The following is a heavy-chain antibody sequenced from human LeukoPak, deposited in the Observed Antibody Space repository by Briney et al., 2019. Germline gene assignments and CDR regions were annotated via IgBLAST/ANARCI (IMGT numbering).Heavy chain of an antibody. D-gene: IGHD3-16*01. Sequence: PSETLSLTCTVSGGSITAGNHHWGWIRQPPGKGLEWIGSVYYSGSIFSDTSHKSRVTISGDTSKNQFSLSLSSVTAADTAVYYCARLNPDYVTAPHDSWGQGMLVTVSS. CDR3: ARLNPDYVTAPHDS. CDR2: VYYSGSI. J-gene: IGHJ5*01. V-gene: IGHV4-39*01. CDR1: GGSITAGNHH.